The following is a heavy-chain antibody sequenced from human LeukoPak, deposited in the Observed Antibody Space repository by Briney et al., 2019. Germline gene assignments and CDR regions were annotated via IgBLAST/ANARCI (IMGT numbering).Heavy chain of an antibody. D-gene: IGHD1-14*01. CDR1: SGSISSSNYY. Sequence: SETLSLTCTVSSGSISSSNYYWGWIRQPPGKGLEWIGNIYYDGSTYYSPSLKSRVTMSVDTSKNKFSLNLNSVTAADTAVYYCARHGGTRITLVEVYYFDYWGQGTLVTVSS. V-gene: IGHV4-39*01. CDR3: ARHGGTRITLVEVYYFDY. J-gene: IGHJ4*02. CDR2: IYYDGST.